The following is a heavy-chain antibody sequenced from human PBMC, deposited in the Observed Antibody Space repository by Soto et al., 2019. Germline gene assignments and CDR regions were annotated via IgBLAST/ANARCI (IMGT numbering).Heavy chain of an antibody. J-gene: IGHJ5*02. D-gene: IGHD5-12*01. CDR1: GGSISSYY. V-gene: IGHV4-30-4*01. CDR2: IYYSGST. Sequence: SETLSLTCTVSGGSISSYYWSWIRQPPGKGLEWIGYIYYSGSTYYNPSLKSRVTISVDTSKNQFSLKLSSVTAADTAVYYCARDAVRDGYNPWGQGTLVTVSS. CDR3: ARDAVRDGYNP.